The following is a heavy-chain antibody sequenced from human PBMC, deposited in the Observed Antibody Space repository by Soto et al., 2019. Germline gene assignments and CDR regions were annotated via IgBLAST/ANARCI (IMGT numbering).Heavy chain of an antibody. Sequence: PGGSLRLSCAASGFTFSSYAMSWVRQAPGKGLEWVSAISGSGGSTYYADSVKGRFTISRDNSKNTLYLQMNSLRAEDTAVYYCAKDRNGLLWFGELYFDYWGQGTLVTVSS. CDR1: GFTFSSYA. V-gene: IGHV3-23*01. J-gene: IGHJ4*02. CDR3: AKDRNGLLWFGELYFDY. CDR2: ISGSGGST. D-gene: IGHD3-10*01.